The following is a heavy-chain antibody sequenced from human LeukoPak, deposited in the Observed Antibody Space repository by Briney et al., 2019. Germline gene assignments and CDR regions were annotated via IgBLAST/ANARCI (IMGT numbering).Heavy chain of an antibody. J-gene: IGHJ4*02. Sequence: GASVKVSCKASGYTFTGYYMHWVRQAPGQGLECMGCINPNSGGTNYAQEFQGRVTMTRDTSISTAYMELSRLRSDDTAIYYCARGESTVTTYIANFGYWGQGTLVTVSS. CDR1: GYTFTGYY. D-gene: IGHD4-17*01. CDR3: ARGESTVTTYIANFGY. CDR2: INPNSGGT. V-gene: IGHV1-2*02.